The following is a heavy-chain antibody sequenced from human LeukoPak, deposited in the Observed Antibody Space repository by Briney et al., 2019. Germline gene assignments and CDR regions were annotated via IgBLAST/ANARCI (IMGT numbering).Heavy chain of an antibody. D-gene: IGHD3-10*01. CDR3: ATSAVNYYGSGSYPPDY. V-gene: IGHV1-24*01. J-gene: IGHJ4*02. CDR1: GYTLTELS. Sequence: ASVKVSCKVSGYTLTELSMHWVRQAPGKGLEWMGGFDPEGGETIYAQKFQGRVTMTEDTSTDTAYMELSSLRSEDTAVYYCATSAVNYYGSGSYPPDYWGQGALVTVSS. CDR2: FDPEGGET.